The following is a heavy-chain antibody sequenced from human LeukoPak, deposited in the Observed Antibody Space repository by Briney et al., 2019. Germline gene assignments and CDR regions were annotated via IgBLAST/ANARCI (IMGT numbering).Heavy chain of an antibody. Sequence: GGSLRLSCAASGFTFSSYGMHWVRQAPGKGLEWVAFIRYDGSNKYYADSVKGRFTISRDNSKNTLYLQMNSLRAEDTAVYYCAKDRYWNDVGYYYYYYMDVWGKGTTVTISS. CDR3: AKDRYWNDVGYYYYYYMDV. J-gene: IGHJ6*03. V-gene: IGHV3-30*02. CDR1: GFTFSSYG. D-gene: IGHD1-1*01. CDR2: IRYDGSNK.